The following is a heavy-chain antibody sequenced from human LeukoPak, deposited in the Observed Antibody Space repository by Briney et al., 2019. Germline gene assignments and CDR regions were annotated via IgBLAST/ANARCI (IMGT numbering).Heavy chain of an antibody. CDR2: INPNSGGT. Sequence: ASVKVSCKASGYTFTGYCMHRVRQAPGQGLEWMGWINPNSGGTKYAQKFQGRVTMTRDTSISTAYMELSRLRSDDTAVYYCARGRYDILTGYYGNWFDPWGQGTLVTASS. V-gene: IGHV1-2*02. CDR1: GYTFTGYC. CDR3: ARGRYDILTGYYGNWFDP. J-gene: IGHJ5*02. D-gene: IGHD3-9*01.